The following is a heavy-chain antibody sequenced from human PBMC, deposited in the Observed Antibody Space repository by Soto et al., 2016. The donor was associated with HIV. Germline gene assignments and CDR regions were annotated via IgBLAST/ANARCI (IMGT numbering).Heavy chain of an antibody. CDR2: IYTSGST. Sequence: QVQLQESGPGLVKPSETLSLTCTVSGGSISNYYWSWIRQPAGKGLEWIGRIYTSGSTNDNPSLKSRVTISVDKSKNQFSLKLSSVTAADTAVYYCARRTYYYDSSGYYYDYWGQGTLVTVSS. CDR3: ARRTYYYDSSGYYYDY. CDR1: GGSISNYY. V-gene: IGHV4-4*07. J-gene: IGHJ4*02. D-gene: IGHD3-22*01.